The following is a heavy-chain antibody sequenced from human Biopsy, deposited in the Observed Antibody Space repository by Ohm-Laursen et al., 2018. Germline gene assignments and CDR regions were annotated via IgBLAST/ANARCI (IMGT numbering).Heavy chain of an antibody. D-gene: IGHD6-19*01. Sequence: ASVKVSCKASGYSFTSYYMHWVRQAPGQGLEWTGMINPSGSTTSYPQIFQGRVTMTRDTSKSTVYMELSSLRSADTAVYFCARNTGWYGDLYYFDYWGQGTLVTVSS. J-gene: IGHJ4*02. CDR2: INPSGSTT. CDR3: ARNTGWYGDLYYFDY. V-gene: IGHV1-46*01. CDR1: GYSFTSYY.